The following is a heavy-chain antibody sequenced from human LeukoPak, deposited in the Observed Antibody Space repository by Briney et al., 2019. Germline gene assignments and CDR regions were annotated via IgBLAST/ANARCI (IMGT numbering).Heavy chain of an antibody. CDR2: IYTSGST. CDR1: GGSISSYY. CDR3: ARDGPLNSSGWYGFDY. V-gene: IGHV4-4*07. Sequence: SETLCLTCTVSGGSISSYYWSRIRQPAGKVLEWIGRIYTSGSTNYNPSLKSRVTMSVDTSKNQFSLKLSSVTAADTAVYYCARDGPLNSSGWYGFDYWGQGTLVTVSS. D-gene: IGHD6-19*01. J-gene: IGHJ4*02.